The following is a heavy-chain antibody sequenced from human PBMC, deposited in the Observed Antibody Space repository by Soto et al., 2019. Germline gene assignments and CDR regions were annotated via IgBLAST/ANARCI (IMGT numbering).Heavy chain of an antibody. Sequence: ASVKVSCKASGYTFTSHGISLVRQAPGKRLEWMGWISAYNGNTNYAQKLQGRVTMTTDTSTSTAYMELRSLRSDDTAVYYCATTPDSSGYYPYYFDYWGQGTLVTVSS. CDR3: ATTPDSSGYYPYYFDY. V-gene: IGHV1-18*01. J-gene: IGHJ4*02. CDR1: GYTFTSHG. CDR2: ISAYNGNT. D-gene: IGHD3-22*01.